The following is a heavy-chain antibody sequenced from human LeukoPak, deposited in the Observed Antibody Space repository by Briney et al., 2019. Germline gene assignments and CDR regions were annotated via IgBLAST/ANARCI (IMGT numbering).Heavy chain of an antibody. CDR2: TSDRGDYT. J-gene: IGHJ4*02. V-gene: IGHV3-23*01. Sequence: GGSLRLSCAASGFTFTSYSMSWVRQAPGKGLEWVSGTSDRGDYTYYADSVKGRFTISRDNSKNTLYLQINSLRAEDTAVYYCAKDRDENDYFDYWGQGTLVTVSS. CDR1: GFTFTSYS. D-gene: IGHD1-1*01. CDR3: AKDRDENDYFDY.